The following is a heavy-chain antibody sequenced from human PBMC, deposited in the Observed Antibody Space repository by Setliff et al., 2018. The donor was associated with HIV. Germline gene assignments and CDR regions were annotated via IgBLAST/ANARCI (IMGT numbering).Heavy chain of an antibody. Sequence: ASVKVSCKTSGYIFIRYYIFWVRQAPGQGLEWMGNINPHTGVTRYAEKFQGRVTMTRDTSISTIYMELSRLRSDDTAVYYCARDVRDGFEEWFSTLDDGMDIWGQGTTVTVSS. J-gene: IGHJ6*02. CDR2: INPHTGVT. D-gene: IGHD3-3*01. CDR1: GYIFIRYY. CDR3: ARDVRDGFEEWFSTLDDGMDI. V-gene: IGHV1-2*02.